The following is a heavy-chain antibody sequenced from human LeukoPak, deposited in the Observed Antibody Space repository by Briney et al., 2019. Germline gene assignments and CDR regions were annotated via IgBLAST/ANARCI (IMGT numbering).Heavy chain of an antibody. J-gene: IGHJ3*02. CDR2: IYYRGST. CDR1: GGSINRGDYY. V-gene: IGHV4-31*03. D-gene: IGHD3-3*01. CDR3: ARHGNPFDFWSGYSDAFDI. Sequence: SQTLSLTCTVSGGSINRGDYYWTWLRQVPGEGLEWIGYIYYRGSTYYNPSLRGRASISVDAYKNEFSLKLNSVTAADTAVYHCARHGNPFDFWSGYSDAFDIWGQGTMVTVSS.